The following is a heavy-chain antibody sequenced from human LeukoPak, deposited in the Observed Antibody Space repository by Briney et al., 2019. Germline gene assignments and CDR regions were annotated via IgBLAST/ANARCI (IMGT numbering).Heavy chain of an antibody. CDR3: AREGRVVPAARHPHSSFDY. D-gene: IGHD2-2*01. CDR1: GFTFSSYG. Sequence: GRSLRLSCAASGFTFSSYGVHWVRQAPGKGLEWVAVIWYDGSNKYYADSVKGRFTISRDNSKNTLYLQMNSLRAEDTAVYYCAREGRVVPAARHPHSSFDYWGQGTLVTVSS. CDR2: IWYDGSNK. J-gene: IGHJ4*02. V-gene: IGHV3-33*01.